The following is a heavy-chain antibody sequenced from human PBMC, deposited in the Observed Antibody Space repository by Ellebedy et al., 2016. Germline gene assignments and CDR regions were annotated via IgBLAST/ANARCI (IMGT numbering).Heavy chain of an antibody. CDR1: GFTFSRSG. J-gene: IGHJ4*02. Sequence: GESLKISCAASGFTFSRSGMHWVRQAPGKGLEWVAIIWLDGSKEYYADSVKGRFTISRDNAKNSVYLQMNSLRAEDTAVYYCARDRGVVVTAMHLGYWGLGTLVTVSS. CDR2: IWLDGSKE. CDR3: ARDRGVVVTAMHLGY. V-gene: IGHV3-33*01. D-gene: IGHD2-21*02.